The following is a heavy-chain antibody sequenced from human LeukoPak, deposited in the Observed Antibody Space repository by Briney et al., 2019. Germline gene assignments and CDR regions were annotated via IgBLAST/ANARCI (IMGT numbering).Heavy chain of an antibody. D-gene: IGHD3-22*01. CDR3: ARDPYDSSGYYDY. CDR2: IIPILGIA. J-gene: IGHJ4*02. CDR1: GGTFSSYA. Sequence: GASVKVSCKASGGTFSSYAISWVRQAPGQGLEWMGRIIPILGIANYAQKFQGRVTITADKSTSTAYMELSSLRSEDTAVYYCARDPYDSSGYYDYWGQGTLLTVSS. V-gene: IGHV1-69*04.